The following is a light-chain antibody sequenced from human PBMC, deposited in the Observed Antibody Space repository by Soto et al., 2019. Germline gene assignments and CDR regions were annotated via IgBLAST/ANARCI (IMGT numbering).Light chain of an antibody. CDR3: HHYNNWPPRNT. V-gene: IGKV3-15*01. J-gene: IGKJ2*01. CDR2: DTS. CDR1: QSVSSN. Sequence: EIVMPQSPATLSLSPGDSSTLSCRARQSVSSNLVWYQQKPGQAPSILIYDTSTRASDVPARFSGSGSETEFTLTIRGLQSEDFGIYYCHHYNNWPPRNTFGQGTKVDIK.